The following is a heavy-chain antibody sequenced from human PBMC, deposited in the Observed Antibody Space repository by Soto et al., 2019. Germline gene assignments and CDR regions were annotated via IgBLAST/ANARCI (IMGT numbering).Heavy chain of an antibody. CDR2: IYHSGST. CDR3: AGSIAARHYYYYYMDV. D-gene: IGHD6-6*01. CDR1: SGSISSSNW. J-gene: IGHJ6*03. Sequence: QVQLQESGPGLVKPSETLSLTCAVSSGSISSSNWWSWVRQPPGKGLEWIGEIYHSGSTNYNPSLKSRVTISVDKSKNQFSLKLSSVTAADTAVYYCAGSIAARHYYYYYMDVWGKGTTVTVSS. V-gene: IGHV4-4*02.